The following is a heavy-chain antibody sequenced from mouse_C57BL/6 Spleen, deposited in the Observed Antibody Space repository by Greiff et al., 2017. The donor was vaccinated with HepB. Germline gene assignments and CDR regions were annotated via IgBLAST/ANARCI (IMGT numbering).Heavy chain of an antibody. CDR2: IYPRSGNT. CDR3: ARVRGYDYDGYFDV. CDR1: GYTFTSYG. V-gene: IGHV1-81*01. J-gene: IGHJ1*03. Sequence: VKLQQSGAELARPGASVKLSCKASGYTFTSYGISWVKQRTGQGLEWIGEIYPRSGNTYYNEKFKGKATLTADKSSSTAYMELRSLTSEDSAVYFCARVRGYDYDGYFDVWGTGTTVTVSS. D-gene: IGHD2-4*01.